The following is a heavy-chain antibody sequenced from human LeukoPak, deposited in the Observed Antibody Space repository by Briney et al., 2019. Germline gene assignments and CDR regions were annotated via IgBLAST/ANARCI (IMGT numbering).Heavy chain of an antibody. J-gene: IGHJ3*02. CDR3: ARVEGYDILTGYYKRAHAFDI. D-gene: IGHD3-9*01. CDR2: ISYDGSNK. Sequence: GGSLRLSCAASGFTFSSYAMHWVRQAPGKGLEWVAVISYDGSNKYYADSVKGRFTISRDNSKNTLYLQMNSLRAEDTAVYYCARVEGYDILTGYYKRAHAFDIWGQGTMVTVSS. CDR1: GFTFSSYA. V-gene: IGHV3-30-3*01.